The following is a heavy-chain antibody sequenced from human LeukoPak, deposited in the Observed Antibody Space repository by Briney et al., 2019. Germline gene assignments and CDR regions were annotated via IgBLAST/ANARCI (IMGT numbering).Heavy chain of an antibody. CDR2: IHHSGST. J-gene: IGHJ4*02. D-gene: IGHD6-19*01. CDR1: GYSISGGYY. CDR3: ARDGRAGSLFAY. Sequence: SETLSLTRSVSGYSISGGYYWGWIRQPPGKGLEWIGSIHHSGSTYYNPSLKSRVTISLDMSKNQLSLTLSSVTAADTAIYYCARDGRAGSLFAYWGQGTLVTVSS. V-gene: IGHV4-38-2*02.